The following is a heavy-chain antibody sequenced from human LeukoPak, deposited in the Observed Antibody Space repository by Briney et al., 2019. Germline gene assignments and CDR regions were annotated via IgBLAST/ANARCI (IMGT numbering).Heavy chain of an antibody. J-gene: IGHJ4*02. Sequence: GGSLRLSCAASEFTFDNYAMSWVRQAPGKGLEWVSVIRGSGYYSYYADSVKGRFTVSRDNSKTTLYLQMNSLRADDTAVYYCAKGGPTGSNYFDFWGQGTLVTVSS. D-gene: IGHD1-26*01. CDR2: IRGSGYYS. CDR1: EFTFDNYA. CDR3: AKGGPTGSNYFDF. V-gene: IGHV3-23*01.